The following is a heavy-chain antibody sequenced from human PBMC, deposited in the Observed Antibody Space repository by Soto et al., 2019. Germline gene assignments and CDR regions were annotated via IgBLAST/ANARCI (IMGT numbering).Heavy chain of an antibody. V-gene: IGHV1-2*02. D-gene: IGHD3-3*01. Sequence: QLHLVQSGAVVKKPGASVTVSCSASGYPVTAYYMHWVRQAPGRGLEWMGGINPATGAAKYTQTFPGRVPLARDTSTSTVFMELSGLTFEDTAVFYCARGGGVGVAGSAAFDMWGQGTLVTVSS. CDR2: INPATGAA. CDR3: ARGGGVGVAGSAAFDM. CDR1: GYPVTAYY. J-gene: IGHJ3*02.